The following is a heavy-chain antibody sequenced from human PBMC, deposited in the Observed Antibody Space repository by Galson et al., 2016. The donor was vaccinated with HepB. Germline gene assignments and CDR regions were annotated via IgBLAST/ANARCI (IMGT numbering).Heavy chain of an antibody. Sequence: SLRLSCAASGFNFSNYGMHWVRQAPGEGLEWVAIVWYDGYNKYYADSVKGRFTISRDNSKNTLYLQMNSLRTEDTAVYYCARRRCTGGSCYSDYWGQGTLVTVSS. CDR1: GFNFSNYG. V-gene: IGHV3-33*01. J-gene: IGHJ4*02. D-gene: IGHD2-8*02. CDR2: VWYDGYNK. CDR3: ARRRCTGGSCYSDY.